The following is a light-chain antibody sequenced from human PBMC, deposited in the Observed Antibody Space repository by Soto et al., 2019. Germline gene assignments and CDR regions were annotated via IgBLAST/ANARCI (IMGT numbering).Light chain of an antibody. J-gene: IGKJ4*01. Sequence: EIVLTQSPATLSLSPGERATLSCRASQSVSSYLAWYQQKPGQAPRLLIYDASNRATGIPARFSGSGSGTDFTLTISSLEPEXFAVYYCQQRSNRALTFGGGTKVEIK. CDR1: QSVSSY. CDR3: QQRSNRALT. V-gene: IGKV3-11*01. CDR2: DAS.